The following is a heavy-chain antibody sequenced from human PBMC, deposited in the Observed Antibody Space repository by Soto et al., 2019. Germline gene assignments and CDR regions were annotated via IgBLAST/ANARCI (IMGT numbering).Heavy chain of an antibody. CDR3: THDPSMGGVVVPAAINY. CDR2: IKSKTDGGTT. CDR1: GFTFSNAW. V-gene: IGHV3-15*01. Sequence: GGSLRLSCAASGFTFSNAWMSWVRQAPGKGLEWVGRIKSKTDGGTTDYAAPVKGRFTISRDDSKNTLYLQMNSLKTEDTAVYYCTHDPSMGGVVVPAAINYWGQGTLVTVSS. D-gene: IGHD2-2*01. J-gene: IGHJ4*02.